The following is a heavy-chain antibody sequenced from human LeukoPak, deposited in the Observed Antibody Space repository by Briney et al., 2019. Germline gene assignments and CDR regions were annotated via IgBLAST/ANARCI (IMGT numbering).Heavy chain of an antibody. J-gene: IGHJ3*02. CDR3: ARAYYDSSGYYSAYAFDI. Sequence: GGSLRLSCAASGFSFKNVWMSWVRQAPGKGLEWVSVIYSGGSTYYADSVKGRFTISRDNSKNTLYLQMNSLRAEDTAVYYCARAYYDSSGYYSAYAFDIWGQGTMVTVSS. CDR2: IYSGGST. CDR1: GFSFKNVW. V-gene: IGHV3-53*01. D-gene: IGHD3-22*01.